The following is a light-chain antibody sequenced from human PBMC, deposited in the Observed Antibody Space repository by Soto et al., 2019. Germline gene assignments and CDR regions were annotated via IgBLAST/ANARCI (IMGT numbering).Light chain of an antibody. J-gene: IGKJ1*01. Sequence: DIQMTQSPSTLSASVGDRVTITCRASQSISTWLAWYQQRLGEAPRLLIYDASSLGSGVPSRFSGSGYGTDFTLTISSLQPDDFATYYCQQYKSYSRTFGQGTKVDIK. CDR3: QQYKSYSRT. V-gene: IGKV1-5*01. CDR2: DAS. CDR1: QSISTW.